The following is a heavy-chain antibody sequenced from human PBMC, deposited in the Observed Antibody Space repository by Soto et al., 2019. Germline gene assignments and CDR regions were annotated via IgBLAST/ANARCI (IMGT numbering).Heavy chain of an antibody. Sequence: GGSLRLSCAASGFTFSSYAMSWVRQAPGKGLEWVSAISGSGGSTYYADSVKGRFTISRDNSKNTLYLQMNSLRAEDTAVYYCASTPTIFGVDGAFDYWGQGTLVTVSS. CDR1: GFTFSSYA. D-gene: IGHD3-3*01. CDR3: ASTPTIFGVDGAFDY. CDR2: ISGSGGST. J-gene: IGHJ4*02. V-gene: IGHV3-23*01.